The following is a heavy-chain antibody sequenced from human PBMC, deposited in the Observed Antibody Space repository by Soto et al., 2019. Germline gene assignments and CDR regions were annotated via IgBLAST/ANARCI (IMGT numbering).Heavy chain of an antibody. CDR1: GFTFSSYG. CDR2: IWYDASNK. Sequence: QVQLVESGGGGVQPGRSLRLSCAASGFTFSSYGMHWVRQAPGKGLEWVAVIWYDASNKYYADSVKGRFTISRDNSKNTLYLQMNSLRGDDTAVYYCATLASKNGFDIWGQGTMVTVSS. D-gene: IGHD6-19*01. V-gene: IGHV3-33*01. CDR3: ATLASKNGFDI. J-gene: IGHJ3*02.